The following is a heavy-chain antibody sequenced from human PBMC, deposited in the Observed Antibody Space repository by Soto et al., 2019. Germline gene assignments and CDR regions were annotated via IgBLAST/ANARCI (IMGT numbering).Heavy chain of an antibody. CDR3: ARASHGASAAFDV. CDR1: GFSFSNYG. J-gene: IGHJ3*01. CDR2: IWYDGSNK. D-gene: IGHD2-8*01. Sequence: QVQLVESGGGVVQPGRSLRLSCAASGFSFSNYGMHWVRQAPGKGLEWVTVIWYDGSNKYYADSVKGRFTISRDNSKNTLYLQMNSLRDEDTAVYYCARASHGASAAFDVWGQGTMVTVSS. V-gene: IGHV3-33*01.